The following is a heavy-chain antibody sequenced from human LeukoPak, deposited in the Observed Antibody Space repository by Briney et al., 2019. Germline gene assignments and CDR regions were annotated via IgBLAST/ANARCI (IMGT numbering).Heavy chain of an antibody. CDR3: TKDAKYCDSYLCHLDYFQY. D-gene: IGHD2-21*01. CDR2: VTGTGHKT. J-gene: IGHJ4*02. Sequence: GESVRLSCAASGFILKKYGMTWVRQAPGRGLQWVAGVTGTGHKTFYADSAKGRFTISRDDANNTMSLHINRLRLEDSAIYYCTKDAKYCDSYLCHLDYFQYWGQGILVTVSS. V-gene: IGHV3-23*01. CDR1: GFILKKYG.